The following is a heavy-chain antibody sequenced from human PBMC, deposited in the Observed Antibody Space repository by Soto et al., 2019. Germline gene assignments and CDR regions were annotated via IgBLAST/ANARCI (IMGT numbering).Heavy chain of an antibody. CDR3: AKTQGEPHRDYFDY. Sequence: QVQLVESGGGVVQPGRSLRLSCAASGFTFSSYGMHWVRQAPGKGLEWVAVIWYDGSNKYYADSVKGRFTISRDNSKNTLDLQMNSLRAEDTAVYYCAKTQGEPHRDYFDYWGQGTLVTVSS. V-gene: IGHV3-33*06. CDR1: GFTFSSYG. J-gene: IGHJ4*02. D-gene: IGHD3-10*01. CDR2: IWYDGSNK.